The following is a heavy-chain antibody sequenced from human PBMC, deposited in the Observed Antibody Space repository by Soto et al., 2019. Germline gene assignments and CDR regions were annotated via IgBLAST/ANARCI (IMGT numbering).Heavy chain of an antibody. D-gene: IGHD2-2*01. CDR1: GFTFSSYW. J-gene: IGHJ4*02. CDR2: INSDGSST. V-gene: IGHV3-74*01. Sequence: GGSLRLSCAASGFTFSSYWMHWVRQAPGKGLVWVSRINSDGSSTSYADSVKGRFSISRDNAKNSLYLQMNSLRAEDTAVYYCARDAARYCSSTSCPYDYWGQGTLVTVSS. CDR3: ARDAARYCSSTSCPYDY.